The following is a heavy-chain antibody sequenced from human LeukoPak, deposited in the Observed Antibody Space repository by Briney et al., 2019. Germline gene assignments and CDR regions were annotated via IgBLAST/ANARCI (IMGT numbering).Heavy chain of an antibody. J-gene: IGHJ4*02. CDR1: GYTFTDHY. D-gene: IGHD4-17*01. Sequence: ASVKVSCKASGYTFTDHYMHWVRQAPGQGLEWMGWINPETGGTHYAQNFQGSVTMTRDTSTSTAYLDLSRLGSDDTSVYFCARGSSDYYVPDYWGQGTLVTVSS. CDR3: ARGSSDYYVPDY. V-gene: IGHV1-2*04. CDR2: INPETGGT.